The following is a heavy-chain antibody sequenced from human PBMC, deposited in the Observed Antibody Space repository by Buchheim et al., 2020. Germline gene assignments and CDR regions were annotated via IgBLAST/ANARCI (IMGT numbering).Heavy chain of an antibody. Sequence: QVQLVQSGAEVKKPGASVKVSCKASGYTFTSYYMHWVRQAPGQGLEWMGIINPSGGSTSYAQKFQGRVTMTRDTSTSTVCMELSSLRSEDTAVYYCAREREYFDWLQNDGSFDYWGQGTL. CDR3: AREREYFDWLQNDGSFDY. V-gene: IGHV1-46*01. CDR1: GYTFTSYY. J-gene: IGHJ4*02. CDR2: INPSGGST. D-gene: IGHD3-9*01.